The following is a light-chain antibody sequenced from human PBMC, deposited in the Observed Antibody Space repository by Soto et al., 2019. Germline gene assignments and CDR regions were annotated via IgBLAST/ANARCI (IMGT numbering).Light chain of an antibody. J-gene: IGKJ3*01. V-gene: IGKV4-1*01. Sequence: DIVMTQSPDSLAVSLGERATINCKSSQSVLYSSINKNYLAWYQQKPGQPPRLLIYWASGRQSGVPARFSGSGSGTDFTLTISSLQAEDVAVYYCLQYFSSPFTFGPGTKLDIK. CDR3: LQYFSSPFT. CDR2: WAS. CDR1: QSVLYSSINKNY.